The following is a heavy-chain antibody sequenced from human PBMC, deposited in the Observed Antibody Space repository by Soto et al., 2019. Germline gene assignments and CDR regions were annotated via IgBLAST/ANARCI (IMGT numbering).Heavy chain of an antibody. D-gene: IGHD6-6*01. CDR2: ISSSSSYI. CDR1: GFTFSSYS. CDR3: ARDLYSSSARYFDY. J-gene: IGHJ4*02. V-gene: IGHV3-21*01. Sequence: EVQLVESGGGLVKPGGSLRLSCAASGFTFSSYSMNWVRQAPGKGLEWVSSISSSSSYIYYADSVKGRFTISRDNAKNALYLQMNSLRAEDTAVYYCARDLYSSSARYFDYWGQGTLVTVSS.